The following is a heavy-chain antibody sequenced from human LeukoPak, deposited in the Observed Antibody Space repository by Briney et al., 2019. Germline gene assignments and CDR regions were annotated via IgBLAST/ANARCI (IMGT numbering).Heavy chain of an antibody. V-gene: IGHV3-30-3*01. J-gene: IGHJ4*02. Sequence: PGGSLRLSCAASGFTFSSYAMHWVRQAPGKGLEWVAVISYDGSNKYYADSVKGRFTISRDNAKNSLFLQMNSLRAEDTAVYYCARDQGGIQKLGCDYWGQGTLVTVSS. D-gene: IGHD5-18*01. CDR3: ARDQGGIQKLGCDY. CDR1: GFTFSSYA. CDR2: ISYDGSNK.